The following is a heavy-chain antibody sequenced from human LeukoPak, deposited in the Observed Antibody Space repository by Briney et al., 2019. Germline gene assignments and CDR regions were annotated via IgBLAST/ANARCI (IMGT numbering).Heavy chain of an antibody. CDR3: AKDLGYCSSTSCQTGIYYGMDV. J-gene: IGHJ6*02. CDR2: IKQDGSEK. D-gene: IGHD2-2*01. V-gene: IGHV3-7*01. Sequence: GGSLRLSCAASGFTFSSYWMSWVRQAPGKGLEWVANIKQDGSEKYYVDSVKGRFTISRDNAKNSLYLQMNSLRAEDTAVYYCAKDLGYCSSTSCQTGIYYGMDVWGQGTTVTVSS. CDR1: GFTFSSYW.